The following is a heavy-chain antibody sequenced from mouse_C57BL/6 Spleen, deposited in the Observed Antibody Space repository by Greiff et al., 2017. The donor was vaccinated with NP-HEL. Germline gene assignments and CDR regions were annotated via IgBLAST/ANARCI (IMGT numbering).Heavy chain of an antibody. J-gene: IGHJ3*01. V-gene: IGHV1-18*01. Sequence: VQLQQSGPELVKPGASVKIPCKASGYTFTDYNMDWVKQSHGKSLEWIGDINPNNGGTIYNQKFKGKATLTVDKSSSTAYMELRSLTSEDTAVYYCARGNDGSQFAYWGQGTLVTVSA. CDR2: INPNNGGT. CDR1: GYTFTDYN. D-gene: IGHD2-3*01. CDR3: ARGNDGSQFAY.